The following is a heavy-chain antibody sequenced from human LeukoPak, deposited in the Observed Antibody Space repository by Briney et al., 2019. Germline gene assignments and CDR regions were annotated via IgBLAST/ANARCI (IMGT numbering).Heavy chain of an antibody. J-gene: IGHJ4*02. V-gene: IGHV1-8*01. CDR3: VRGRYDYVWGSYPY. D-gene: IGHD3-16*01. CDR1: GYTFTSYD. Sequence: GASVKVSCKASGYTFTSYDINWVRQATGQGLEWMGWMNPNSGNTGYAQKFQGRVTMTRNTSISTAYMALSSLRSEDTAVSYCVRGRYDYVWGSYPYWGQGTLVTVSS. CDR2: MNPNSGNT.